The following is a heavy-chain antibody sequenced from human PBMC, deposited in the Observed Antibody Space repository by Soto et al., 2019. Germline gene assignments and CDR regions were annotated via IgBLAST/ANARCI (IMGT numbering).Heavy chain of an antibody. D-gene: IGHD6-19*01. CDR2: IIPIFGTA. Sequence: QVQLVQSGAEVKKPGSSVKVSCKASGGTFSSYAISWVRQAPGQGLEWMGGIIPIFGTANYAQKFQGRVTITADKSTSTVYMELSSLRSEDTAVYYCARERPPSSGWSIPFDYWGQGTLVTVSS. J-gene: IGHJ4*02. CDR1: GGTFSSYA. V-gene: IGHV1-69*06. CDR3: ARERPPSSGWSIPFDY.